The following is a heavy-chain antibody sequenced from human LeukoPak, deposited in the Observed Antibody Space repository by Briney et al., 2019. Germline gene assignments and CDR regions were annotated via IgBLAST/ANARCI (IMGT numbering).Heavy chain of an antibody. CDR1: GYSLSELS. J-gene: IGHJ6*03. D-gene: IGHD2/OR15-2a*01. CDR3: ATGHCNTSSCYYYYMDV. Sequence: GASVKVSCKVSGYSLSELSMHWVRQAPAKGLQWMGVFDPEDGESIIAQQFQGRLTMTEDTSTDTGYMELSSLTSEDTAIYYCATGHCNTSSCYYYYMDVWGKGTTVTVSS. V-gene: IGHV1-24*01. CDR2: FDPEDGES.